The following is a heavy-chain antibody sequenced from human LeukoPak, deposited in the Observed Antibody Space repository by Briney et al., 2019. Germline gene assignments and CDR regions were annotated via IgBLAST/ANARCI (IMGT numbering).Heavy chain of an antibody. CDR2: ISYDGSNK. J-gene: IGHJ4*02. Sequence: GGSLRLSCAASGFTFSTYGMHWVRQAPGKGLEWVAVISYDGSNKYYSDSLKGRFTISRGNSKNKLYLQMNSLRAEDTAVYYCAKSDLGHRSRQVGHFDYWGQGALVTVSS. CDR3: AKSDLGHRSRQVGHFDY. CDR1: GFTFSTYG. V-gene: IGHV3-30*18. D-gene: IGHD2-15*01.